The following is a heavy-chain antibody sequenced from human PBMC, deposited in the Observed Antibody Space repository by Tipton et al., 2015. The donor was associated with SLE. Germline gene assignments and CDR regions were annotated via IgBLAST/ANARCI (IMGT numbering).Heavy chain of an antibody. CDR1: GGSFSGYY. Sequence: TLSLTCAVYGGSFSGYYWNWIRQPPGKGLEWIGEINHSGSTNYNPSLKSRVTMSLDTSKNQFSLNLSSVTAADTAVYYCARVRSARGMRGPAASSSYFCMDVWGKGTTVTVSS. D-gene: IGHD2-2*01. V-gene: IGHV4-34*01. J-gene: IGHJ6*03. CDR3: ARVRSARGMRGPAASSSYFCMDV. CDR2: INHSGST.